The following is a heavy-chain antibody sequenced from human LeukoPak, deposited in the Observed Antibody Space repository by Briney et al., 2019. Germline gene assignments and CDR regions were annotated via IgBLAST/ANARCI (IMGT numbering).Heavy chain of an antibody. CDR1: VGSISSSSYY. D-gene: IGHD3-16*02. J-gene: IGHJ6*03. V-gene: IGHV4-39*06. Sequence: SQTLSLTCTVSVGSISSSSYYWGWIRQPPGKGLEWIGSIYYSGSTYYNPSLKSRVTISVDTSKNQFPLKLSSVTAPDTAVYYCSLSHPEPPKSPYYYYYMEVWGKGTTVTVSS. CDR2: IYYSGST. CDR3: SLSHPEPPKSPYYYYYMEV.